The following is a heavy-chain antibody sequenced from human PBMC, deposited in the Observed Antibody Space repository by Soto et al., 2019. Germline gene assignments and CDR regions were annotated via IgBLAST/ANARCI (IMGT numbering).Heavy chain of an antibody. V-gene: IGHV1-69*13. CDR3: ARVGKPYGGTLAGGY. CDR1: GGTFSSYA. Sequence: SVKVSCKASGGTFSSYAISWVRQAPGQGLEWMGGIIPIFGTANYAQKFQGRVTITADESTSTAYMELSSLRSEDTAVYYCARVGKPYGGTLAGGYWGQGTLVTVS. J-gene: IGHJ4*02. CDR2: IIPIFGTA. D-gene: IGHD4-17*01.